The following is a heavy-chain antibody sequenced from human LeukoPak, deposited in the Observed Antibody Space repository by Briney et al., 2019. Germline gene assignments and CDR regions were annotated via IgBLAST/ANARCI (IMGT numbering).Heavy chain of an antibody. J-gene: IGHJ4*02. CDR3: MCWGTDNH. CDR1: GLTFRSYW. Sequence: GGSLRLSCTFSGLTFRSYWMNWVRQAPGKGLEWVANINPGGNEVRSVDSVKGRSIISRDNAKNSLDLQMSSLRVEDTAVYYCMCWGTDNHWGQGILVTVSS. CDR2: INPGGNEV. D-gene: IGHD7-27*01. V-gene: IGHV3-7*01.